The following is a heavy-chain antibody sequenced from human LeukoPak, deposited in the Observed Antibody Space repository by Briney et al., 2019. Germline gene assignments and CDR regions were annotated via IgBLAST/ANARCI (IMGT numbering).Heavy chain of an antibody. CDR3: ARGVGAYYMDV. Sequence: SETLSLTCAVYGGSFSGYYWSWIRQPPGKGLEWIGEINHSGSTNYNPYLKSRVTISVDTSKNQFSLKLSSVTAADTAVYYCARGVGAYYMDVWGKGTTVTISS. CDR1: GGSFSGYY. J-gene: IGHJ6*03. D-gene: IGHD1-26*01. V-gene: IGHV4-34*01. CDR2: INHSGST.